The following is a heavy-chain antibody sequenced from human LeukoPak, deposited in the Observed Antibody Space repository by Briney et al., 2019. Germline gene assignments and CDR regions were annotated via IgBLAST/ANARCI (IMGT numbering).Heavy chain of an antibody. CDR3: ARDSGWNAFDY. CDR2: IKEDGSQK. V-gene: IGHV3-7*03. Sequence: GGSLRLSCAAYGFTFSNSWRAWVRQSPGKGLEWMANIKEDGSQKNYIDSVKGRFTISRDNTKKSLFLQMNNLRVEDTAVYYCARDSGWNAFDYWGQGTLVTVSS. J-gene: IGHJ4*01. D-gene: IGHD6-25*01. CDR1: GFTFSNSW.